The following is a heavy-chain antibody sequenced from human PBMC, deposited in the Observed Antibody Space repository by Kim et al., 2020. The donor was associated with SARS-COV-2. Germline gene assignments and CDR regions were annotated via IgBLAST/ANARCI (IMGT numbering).Heavy chain of an antibody. CDR1: GFTFSSFS. Sequence: GGSLRLSCAASGFTFSSFSMTWVRQAPGKGLEWVSILSDSGGDTFYADSVKGRFTSSSDNSNNPLYLLMNSLNAEDTAEYYGAKMGIPARGQWYVDLWGRGTLVTVSS. CDR3: AKMGIPARGQWYVDL. J-gene: IGHJ2*01. D-gene: IGHD6-13*01. V-gene: IGHV3-23*01. CDR2: LSDSGGDT.